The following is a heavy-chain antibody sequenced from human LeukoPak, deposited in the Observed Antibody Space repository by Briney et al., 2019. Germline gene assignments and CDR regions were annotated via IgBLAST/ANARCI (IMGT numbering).Heavy chain of an antibody. D-gene: IGHD6-19*01. CDR2: IYDTGST. CDR3: ARAPGSAYYPYYYMDV. CDR1: GGSISNYY. Sequence: SETLSLTCTVSGGSISNYYWSWIRQPPGKGLEWIGYIYDTGSTNYNPSLKGRVTISVDTSKNKFSLNLNSVTAADTAEYYCARAPGSAYYPYYYMDVWGKGTTVTVSS. J-gene: IGHJ6*03. V-gene: IGHV4-59*01.